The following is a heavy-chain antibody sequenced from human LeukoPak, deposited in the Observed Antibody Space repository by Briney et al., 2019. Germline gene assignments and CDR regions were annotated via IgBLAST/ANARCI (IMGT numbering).Heavy chain of an antibody. CDR1: GFTFSSYA. CDR2: ISGSGGST. J-gene: IGHJ4*02. Sequence: GGSLRLSCAASGFTFSSYAMSWVRQAPGKGLEWVSAISGSGGSTYYADSVKGRFTISRDNSKNTLYLQMNSLRAEDAAVYYCAKMGGGSYSPLIYWGQGTLVTVSS. D-gene: IGHD3-10*01. CDR3: AKMGGGSYSPLIY. V-gene: IGHV3-23*01.